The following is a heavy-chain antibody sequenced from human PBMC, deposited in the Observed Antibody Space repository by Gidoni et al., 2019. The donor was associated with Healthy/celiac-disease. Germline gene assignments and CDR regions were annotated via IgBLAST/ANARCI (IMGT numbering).Heavy chain of an antibody. CDR1: GGSISSSSYY. V-gene: IGHV4-39*01. CDR3: ARQEFGRDYYYFAY. D-gene: IGHD4-17*01. J-gene: IGHJ4*02. Sequence: QLQLQESGPGLVKPSETLSLTCTVSGGSISSSSYYWGWIRQPPGKGLEWIGSIYYSGSPYSTPSLKSRVTLSVDTSKNQFSLKLSSVPAADTAVYYCARQEFGRDYYYFAYWGQGTLVTVSS. CDR2: IYYSGSP.